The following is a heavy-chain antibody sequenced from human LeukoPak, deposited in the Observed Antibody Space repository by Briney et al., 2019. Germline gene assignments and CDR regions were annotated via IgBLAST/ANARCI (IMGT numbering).Heavy chain of an antibody. J-gene: IGHJ4*02. V-gene: IGHV3-74*01. CDR2: IHTDGSST. Sequence: GGSLRLSCAASGFTFSNYWMHWIRQAPGKGLVWVSRIHTDGSSTNYADSVKGRFTISRDNAKNTLYLQMNSLSAEDTGVYYCARGGSGYSYGEFGYWGQGTLVTVSS. D-gene: IGHD5-18*01. CDR1: GFTFSNYW. CDR3: ARGGSGYSYGEFGY.